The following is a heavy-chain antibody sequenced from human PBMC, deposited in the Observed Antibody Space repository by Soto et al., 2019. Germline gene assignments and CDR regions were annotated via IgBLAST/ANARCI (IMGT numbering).Heavy chain of an antibody. CDR2: ISWNSGSI. V-gene: IGHV3-9*01. Sequence: PLRLSCAASGFTFDDYAMHWARQAPGKGLEWVSGISWNSGSIGYADSVKGRFTISRDNAKNSLYLQMNSLRAEDTALYYCAKELHQTGTIFGVDLGGPEFDFWGHGTLVTVSS. J-gene: IGHJ4*01. CDR1: GFTFDDYA. D-gene: IGHD3-3*01. CDR3: AKELHQTGTIFGVDLGGPEFDF.